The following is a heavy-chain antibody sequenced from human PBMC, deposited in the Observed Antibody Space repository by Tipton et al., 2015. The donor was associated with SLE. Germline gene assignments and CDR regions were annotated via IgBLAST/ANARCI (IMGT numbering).Heavy chain of an antibody. CDR1: GFTYSGYA. CDR3: AKDGGRRFVDIVTTMPLDY. CDR2: IRADGSNK. Sequence: SLRLSCAASGFTYSGYAMHWVRQAPGKGLEWVAFIRADGSNKYYADSVKGRFTISRDNSKNTLYLQMNSLRDEDTAVYYCAKDGGRRFVDIVTTMPLDYWGQGTLVTVSS. V-gene: IGHV3-30*02. D-gene: IGHD5-12*01. J-gene: IGHJ4*02.